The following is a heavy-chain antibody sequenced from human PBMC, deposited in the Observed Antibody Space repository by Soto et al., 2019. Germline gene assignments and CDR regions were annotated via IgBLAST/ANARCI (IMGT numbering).Heavy chain of an antibody. CDR2: LGASGDRT. CDR1: GFTFSTYA. J-gene: IGHJ4*02. Sequence: GGSLRLSCAASGFTFSTYAMSWVRQAPGRGLEWVSTLGASGDRTYYAASVLGRLTISRDISKNTLYLEMNSVRAEDTAVYYCARDHYYESRGYYMDSWGQGTQVTVSS. D-gene: IGHD3-22*01. CDR3: ARDHYYESRGYYMDS. V-gene: IGHV3-23*01.